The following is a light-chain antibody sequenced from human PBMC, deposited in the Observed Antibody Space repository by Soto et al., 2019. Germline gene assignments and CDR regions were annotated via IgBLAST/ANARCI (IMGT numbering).Light chain of an antibody. V-gene: IGKV3-15*01. J-gene: IGKJ5*01. Sequence: EIVLTQSPATLSLSPGERATLSCSASQSVSSSYLAWYQQKPGQAPRLLIYDKSSRAPGVPARFSGSGTGTDFTLTINSLQSEDVGVYYCQQYNNWPPSTFGQGTRLEIK. CDR2: DKS. CDR1: QSVSSSY. CDR3: QQYNNWPPST.